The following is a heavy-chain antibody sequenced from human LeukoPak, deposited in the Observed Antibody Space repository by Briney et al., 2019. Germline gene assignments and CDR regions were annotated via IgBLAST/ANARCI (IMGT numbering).Heavy chain of an antibody. V-gene: IGHV3-23*01. CDR2: ISGSGGSP. D-gene: IGHD3-10*01. Sequence: GGSLRLSCAAPGFTFSSYGMSWVRQAPGKGLEWVSAISGSGGSPYYADSVKGRFAISRDNSKNTLYLQMDSLRAEDWAVYYCAKEGYASGNYMDVWGKGTTVTISS. CDR1: GFTFSSYG. CDR3: AKEGYASGNYMDV. J-gene: IGHJ6*03.